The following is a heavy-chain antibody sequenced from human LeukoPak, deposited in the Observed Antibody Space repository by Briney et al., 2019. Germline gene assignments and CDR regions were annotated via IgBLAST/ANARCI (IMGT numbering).Heavy chain of an antibody. J-gene: IGHJ4*02. Sequence: SETLSLTCTVPGGSISSSSYYWGWIRQPPGKGLEWIGSIYYSGSTYYNPSLKSRVTISVDRSKNQFSLKLSSVTAADTAVYYCARGTIHRGDTNFDYWGQGTLVTVSS. D-gene: IGHD3-9*01. CDR2: IYYSGST. CDR1: GGSISSSSYY. CDR3: ARGTIHRGDTNFDY. V-gene: IGHV4-39*07.